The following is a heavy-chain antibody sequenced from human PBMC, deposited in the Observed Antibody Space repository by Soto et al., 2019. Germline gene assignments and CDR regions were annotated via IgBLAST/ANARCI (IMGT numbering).Heavy chain of an antibody. V-gene: IGHV1-46*01. CDR1: GYTFTSYY. D-gene: IGHD5-18*01. J-gene: IGHJ4*02. Sequence: QVQLVQSGAEVKKPGASVKVSCKASGYTFTSYYMHWVRQAPGQGLEWMGIINPSGGSTSYAQKFQGRATMTRDKSTNTVYMGLRSLRSEETAVYYCARESGGYSYGYDYWGQGTLVTVSS. CDR3: ARESGGYSYGYDY. CDR2: INPSGGST.